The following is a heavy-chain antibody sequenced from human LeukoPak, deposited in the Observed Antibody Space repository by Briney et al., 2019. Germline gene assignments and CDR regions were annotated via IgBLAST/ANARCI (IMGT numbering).Heavy chain of an antibody. V-gene: IGHV4-61*02. D-gene: IGHD5-24*01. CDR1: GGSITNAFYY. CDR2: INTYGTP. CDR3: ARGPTMSGMQILDD. Sequence: SETLSLTCSVSGGSITNAFYYWNWIRQPAGKGLEWIGRINTYGTPTYNTSLKSRVTILMETSKNQFSLNLTSVTATDTAVYYCARGPTMSGMQILDDWGQGTLVSVSS. J-gene: IGHJ4*02.